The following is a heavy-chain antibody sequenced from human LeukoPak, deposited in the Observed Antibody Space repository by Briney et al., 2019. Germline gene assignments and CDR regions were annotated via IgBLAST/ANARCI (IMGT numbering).Heavy chain of an antibody. J-gene: IGHJ4*02. Sequence: GGSLRLSCAASGFTFTSYSMSWVRQAPGKGLEWVSGTSDRGDYTYYADPVKGRFTISRDSSKNTLFLQMNSLRAEDTALYFCARKAQYNGHYPLDYWGQGTLVTVSS. CDR1: GFTFTSYS. V-gene: IGHV3-23*01. CDR3: ARKAQYNGHYPLDY. CDR2: TSDRGDYT. D-gene: IGHD1-7*01.